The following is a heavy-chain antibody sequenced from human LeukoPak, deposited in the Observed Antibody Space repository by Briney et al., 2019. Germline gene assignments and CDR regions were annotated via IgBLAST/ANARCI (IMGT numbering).Heavy chain of an antibody. CDR2: ISYDGSNK. D-gene: IGHD3-22*01. CDR3: ARDSSGYPDP. J-gene: IGHJ5*02. V-gene: IGHV3-30*03. CDR1: GFAFNNYA. Sequence: SRSLRLSCAASGFAFNNYAMHWVRQAPGKGLEWVAVISYDGSNKYYADSVKGRFTISRDNSKNTLYLQMNSLRAEDTAVYYCARDSSGYPDPWGQGTLVTVSS.